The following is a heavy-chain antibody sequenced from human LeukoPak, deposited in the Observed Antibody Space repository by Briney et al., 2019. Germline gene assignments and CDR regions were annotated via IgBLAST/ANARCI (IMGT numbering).Heavy chain of an antibody. CDR1: GFTFSSYA. D-gene: IGHD3-9*01. J-gene: IGHJ4*02. CDR2: ISYDGSNK. Sequence: GGSLRLSCAASGFTFSSYAMHWVRQAPGKGLEWVAVISYDGSNKYYADSVKGRFTISRDNSKNTLYLQMNSLRAEDTAVYYCARVSRYFDWLLSTQYFDYWGQGTLVTVSS. V-gene: IGHV3-30*04. CDR3: ARVSRYFDWLLSTQYFDY.